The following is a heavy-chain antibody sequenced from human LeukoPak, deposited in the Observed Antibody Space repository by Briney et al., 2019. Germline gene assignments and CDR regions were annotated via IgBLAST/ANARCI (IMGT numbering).Heavy chain of an antibody. J-gene: IGHJ5*02. V-gene: IGHV1-69*05. Sequence: GASVKVSCKASGYTFTSYGISWVRQAPGQGLEWMGGIIPIFGTANYAQKFQGRVTITTDESTSTAYMELSSLRSEDTAVYYCARVRITGTTGWFDPWGQGTLVTVSS. D-gene: IGHD1-7*01. CDR2: IIPIFGTA. CDR1: GYTFTSYG. CDR3: ARVRITGTTGWFDP.